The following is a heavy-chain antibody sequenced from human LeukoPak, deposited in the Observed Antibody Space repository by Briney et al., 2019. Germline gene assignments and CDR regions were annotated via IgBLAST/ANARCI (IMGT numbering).Heavy chain of an antibody. Sequence: ASQTLSLTCTVPGGSISSGDYYWSWIRQPPGKGLEWIGYVYYSGSTYYNPSLKSRVTTSVDTSKNQFSLKLSSVTAADTAVYYCARAPRALRYFDWSPGPFDYWGQGTLVTVSS. J-gene: IGHJ4*02. CDR1: GGSISSGDYY. D-gene: IGHD3-9*01. V-gene: IGHV4-30-4*01. CDR2: VYYSGST. CDR3: ARAPRALRYFDWSPGPFDY.